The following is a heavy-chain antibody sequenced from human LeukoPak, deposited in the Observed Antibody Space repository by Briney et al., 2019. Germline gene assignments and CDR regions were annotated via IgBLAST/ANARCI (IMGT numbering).Heavy chain of an antibody. D-gene: IGHD4-11*01. J-gene: IGHJ4*02. CDR3: ARGYSRVLIDY. CDR2: IQQSTRS. CDR1: CVSLNNYY. V-gene: IGHV4-34*01. Sequence: SETLSLTCAVSCVSLNNYYWSWIRQPPGKGLEWIGEIQQSTRSNYNPSLKSRVTISADTSKNHLFLKLTSVTAADTAVYYCARGYSRVLIDYWGQGTLVTVSS.